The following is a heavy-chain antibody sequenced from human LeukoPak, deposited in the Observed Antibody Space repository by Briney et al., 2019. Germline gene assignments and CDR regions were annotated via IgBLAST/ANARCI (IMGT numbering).Heavy chain of an antibody. CDR3: GRHFWRGSSAYYYAMNV. J-gene: IGHJ6*02. CDR1: GCSISSYY. V-gene: IGHV4-59*08. D-gene: IGHD6-19*01. CDR2: IYYSGST. Sequence: PSGSLTLTCTASGCSISSYYRNWIRQPPGKGLEWVAYIYYSGSTNYNASLKSRVTISVEKSKNQLFLKLSTVTAADTAVYYCGRHFWRGSSAYYYAMNVWGQGTTVTASS.